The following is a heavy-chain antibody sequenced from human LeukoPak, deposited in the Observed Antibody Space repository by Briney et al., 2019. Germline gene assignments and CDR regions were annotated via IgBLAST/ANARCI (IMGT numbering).Heavy chain of an antibody. V-gene: IGHV4-4*07. D-gene: IGHD2-21*02. CDR2: ISASGNT. CDR1: GGSISSYY. Sequence: SETLSLTCTVSGGSISSYYWSWIRQPAGKGLEWIGRISASGNTNYNPSLKSRVTMSVDTSKNLFALKLSSVTAADTAVYYCARQGVATAIDHWGQGTLVTVSS. CDR3: ARQGVATAIDH. J-gene: IGHJ5*02.